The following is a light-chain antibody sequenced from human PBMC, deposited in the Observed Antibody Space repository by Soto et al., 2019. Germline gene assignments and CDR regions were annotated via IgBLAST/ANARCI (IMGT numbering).Light chain of an antibody. CDR3: QQYNSYPLT. V-gene: IGKV1-5*01. Sequence: DIQMTQSPSTLSASVGDRVTITCRASQSISWWLAWYQQKPGKAPKVLIYDASSLESGVPSRFSGSGSGTEFTFTISNLQPDDFATYYCQQYNSYPLTFGGGTKVEIK. CDR1: QSISWW. CDR2: DAS. J-gene: IGKJ4*01.